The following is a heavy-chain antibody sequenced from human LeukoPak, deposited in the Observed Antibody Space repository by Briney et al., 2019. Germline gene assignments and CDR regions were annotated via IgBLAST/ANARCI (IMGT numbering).Heavy chain of an antibody. D-gene: IGHD3-3*01. Sequence: TSQTLSLTCTVSGGSIGSGGYYWSWIRQHPGKGLEWIGYIYYSGSTYYNPSLKSRVTISVDTSKNQFSLKLSSVTAADTAVYYCARVSHYDFWSGRYYFDYWGQGTLVTVSS. J-gene: IGHJ4*02. CDR2: IYYSGST. CDR3: ARVSHYDFWSGRYYFDY. CDR1: GGSIGSGGYY. V-gene: IGHV4-31*03.